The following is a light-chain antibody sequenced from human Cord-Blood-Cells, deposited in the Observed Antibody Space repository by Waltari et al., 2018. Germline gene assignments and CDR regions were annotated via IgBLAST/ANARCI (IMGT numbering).Light chain of an antibody. J-gene: IGLJ2*01. V-gene: IGLV2-23*01. CDR1: SSDVGSYNL. CDR2: EGS. Sequence: QSALTQPASVYGSPGQSITISCTGTSSDVGSYNLVSWYQQHPGKAPKLMIYEGSKRPSGVSNRFSGSKSGNTDSLTISGLQAEDEADYYCCSYAGSSNVVFGGGTKLTVL. CDR3: CSYAGSSNVV.